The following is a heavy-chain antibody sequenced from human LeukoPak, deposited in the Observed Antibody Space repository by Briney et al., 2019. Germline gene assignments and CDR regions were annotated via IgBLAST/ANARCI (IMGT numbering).Heavy chain of an antibody. CDR3: ARNYAVNHFDY. CDR2: IYHGGNT. V-gene: IGHV4-38-2*01. CDR1: GYSISSGYY. J-gene: IGHJ4*02. Sequence: SETLSLTCAVSGYSISSGYYWGWIRQPPGNGLEWVGSIYHGGNTYYNPSLKSRVTISVDTSKNQFSLRLSSVTAADTAVYYCARNYAVNHFDYWGQGTLVTVSS. D-gene: IGHD1-7*01.